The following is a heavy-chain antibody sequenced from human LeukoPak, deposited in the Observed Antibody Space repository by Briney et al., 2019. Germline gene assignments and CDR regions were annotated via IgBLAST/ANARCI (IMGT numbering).Heavy chain of an antibody. J-gene: IGHJ6*02. CDR1: GGTFSSYA. CDR3: ARDSSGEWRPYSSSLDAHYYYGMDV. D-gene: IGHD6-6*01. Sequence: GSSVKVSCKASGGTFSSYAISWVRQAPGQGLEWMGRIIPIFGIANYAQKFQGRVTITADKSTSTAYMELSSLRSEDTAVYYCARDSSGEWRPYSSSLDAHYYYGMDVWGQGTTVTVSS. V-gene: IGHV1-69*04. CDR2: IIPIFGIA.